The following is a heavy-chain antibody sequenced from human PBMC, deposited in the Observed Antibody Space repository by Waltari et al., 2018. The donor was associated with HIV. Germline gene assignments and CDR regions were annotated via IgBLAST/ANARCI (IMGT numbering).Heavy chain of an antibody. Sequence: QVQLVESGGGVVQPGRSLRLSCAASGFTFSSYGMHWVRQAPGKGLEWCEVIGCDGSNKYYADSVKGRFTISRDNSKNTLYLQMNSLRAEDTAVYYCARDPIYCSSTSCYTHFDYWGQGTLVTVSS. J-gene: IGHJ4*02. V-gene: IGHV3-33*01. CDR2: IGCDGSNK. D-gene: IGHD2-2*02. CDR1: GFTFSSYG. CDR3: ARDPIYCSSTSCYTHFDY.